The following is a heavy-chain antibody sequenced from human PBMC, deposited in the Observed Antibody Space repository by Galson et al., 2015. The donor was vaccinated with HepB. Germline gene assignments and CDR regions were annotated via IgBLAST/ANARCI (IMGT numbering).Heavy chain of an antibody. CDR1: GDSISSGGHY. CDR2: IYYSGST. D-gene: IGHD3-3*01. Sequence: SLTCTVSGDSISSGGHYWSWIRQRPGKGLEWVGYIYYSGSTYYNPSLKSHVFISIDTSLNQFSLELTSVTAADTAIYYCARVFYDFGAFYFDYWGQGTLVTVSS. J-gene: IGHJ4*02. V-gene: IGHV4-31*01. CDR3: ARVFYDFGAFYFDY.